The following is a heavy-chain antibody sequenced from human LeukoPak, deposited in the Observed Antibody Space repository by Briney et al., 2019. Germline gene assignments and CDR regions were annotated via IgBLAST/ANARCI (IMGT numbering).Heavy chain of an antibody. Sequence: GGSLRLSCTASGFTFSDYWMTWVRQAPGKGPEWVANIKQDGSQRYYVDSVRGRFTISRDNAKNSLFLQMNGLRAEDTAVYYCARRGGSSSRRRPIDYWGQGTLVTVSS. CDR2: IKQDGSQR. CDR1: GFTFSDYW. V-gene: IGHV3-7*01. D-gene: IGHD6-6*01. CDR3: ARRGGSSSRRRPIDY. J-gene: IGHJ4*02.